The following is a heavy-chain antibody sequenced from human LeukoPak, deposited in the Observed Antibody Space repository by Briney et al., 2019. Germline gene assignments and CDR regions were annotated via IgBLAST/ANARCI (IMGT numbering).Heavy chain of an antibody. Sequence: GASVKVSCKASGGTFSSYAISWVRQAPGQGLEWMGGIIPIFGTANYTQKFQGRVTITADESTSTAYMELSSLRSEDTAVYYCASGDYYDSSGYWYYFDYWGQGTLVTVSS. V-gene: IGHV1-69*13. CDR1: GGTFSSYA. CDR2: IIPIFGTA. CDR3: ASGDYYDSSGYWYYFDY. J-gene: IGHJ4*02. D-gene: IGHD3-22*01.